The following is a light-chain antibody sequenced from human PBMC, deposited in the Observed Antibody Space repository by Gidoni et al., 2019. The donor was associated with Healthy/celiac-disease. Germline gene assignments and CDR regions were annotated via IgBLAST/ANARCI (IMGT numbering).Light chain of an antibody. V-gene: IGKV4-1*01. Sequence: DIVMPPSPDSLALSLGERATINCKSSQSVLYSSNNKNYLAWYQQKPGQPPKLLIYGASTREAGGPERVRGSGSGTDVTLTISSRQAEEGAGYYCQQDYSTPLTFGQGTRLEIK. CDR1: QSVLYSSNNKNY. CDR3: QQDYSTPLT. J-gene: IGKJ5*01. CDR2: GAS.